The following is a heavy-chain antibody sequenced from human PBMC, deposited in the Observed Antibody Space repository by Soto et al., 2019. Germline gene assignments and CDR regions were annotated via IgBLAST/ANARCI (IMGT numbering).Heavy chain of an antibody. CDR2: ISVYNGNT. V-gene: IGHV1-18*01. CDR3: ARVDYDSSGYPFDY. J-gene: IGHJ4*02. Sequence: ASVKVSCQASGYTLTSYGVSWVRQAPGQGLEWMGWISVYNGNTNYAQKFQGRVTMTTDTSTRTAYMELRSLRSDDTAVYYCARVDYDSSGYPFDYWGQGTLVTVSS. D-gene: IGHD3-22*01. CDR1: GYTLTSYG.